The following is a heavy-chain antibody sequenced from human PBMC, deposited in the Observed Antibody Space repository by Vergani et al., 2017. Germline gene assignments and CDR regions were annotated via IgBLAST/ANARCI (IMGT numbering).Heavy chain of an antibody. CDR1: GGSFTSYH. J-gene: IGHJ6*03. D-gene: IGHD4-11*01. V-gene: IGHV4-34*01. CDR2: IDHTGRP. Sequence: QVQLQQWGGGLLKPSETLSLTCVVNGGSFTSYHWTWIRQSLGEGLEWVGDIDHTGRPDYNPSLKSRLTMSVDKSRNQFSLTLNPVTATDTAIYFFARVNTETNGHLYYYYYMDVWGQGTAVTVS. CDR3: ARVNTETNGHLYYYYYMDV.